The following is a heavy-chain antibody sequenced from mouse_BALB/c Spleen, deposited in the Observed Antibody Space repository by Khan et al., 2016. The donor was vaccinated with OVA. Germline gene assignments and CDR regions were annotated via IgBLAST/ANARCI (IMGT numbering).Heavy chain of an antibody. CDR1: GFSLTSYG. D-gene: IGHD3-3*01. CDR2: IWADGTT. Sequence: QVQLKESGPGLVAPSQSLSITCTVSGFSLTSYGVNWVRQPPGKGLEWLGVIWADGTTNYHSALISRPSISKDNSKSQVFLKLNSLQTDDTATYYYERAHHGCDGTGCYYAMDYWGQGTSVTVSS. V-gene: IGHV2-3*01. J-gene: IGHJ4*01. CDR3: ERAHHGCDGTGCYYAMDY.